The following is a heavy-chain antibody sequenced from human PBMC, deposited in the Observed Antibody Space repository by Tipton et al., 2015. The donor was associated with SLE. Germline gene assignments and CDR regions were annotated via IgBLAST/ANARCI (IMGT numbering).Heavy chain of an antibody. D-gene: IGHD3-3*02. CDR3: ARGTPFMEWERNWLDP. CDR2: IYYGGTI. Sequence: LRLSCTVSLYSISSSHWWGWIRQPPGKGLEWIGHIYYGGTIYYNPSLKSRVTMSIDKSKNQLSLTLNSVTTADTAMYYCARGTPFMEWERNWLDPWGQGTLVTVSS. V-gene: IGHV4-28*02. CDR1: LYSISSSHW. J-gene: IGHJ5*01.